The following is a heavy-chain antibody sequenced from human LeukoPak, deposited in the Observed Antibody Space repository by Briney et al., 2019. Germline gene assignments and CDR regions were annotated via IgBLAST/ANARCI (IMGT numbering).Heavy chain of an antibody. D-gene: IGHD5-18*01. CDR2: NNTRTGDP. V-gene: IGHV7-4-1*02. CDR1: GYNFIDFG. J-gene: IGHJ4*02. CDR3: ARAGTAMVDN. Sequence: GASVKVSCKASGYNFIDFGMNWVRQAPGQGLEWMGWNNTRTGDPMYAQDFTGRFVFSVDTSRTTAYLQITSLKADDTAVYYCARAGTAMVDNWGQGTLVTVSS.